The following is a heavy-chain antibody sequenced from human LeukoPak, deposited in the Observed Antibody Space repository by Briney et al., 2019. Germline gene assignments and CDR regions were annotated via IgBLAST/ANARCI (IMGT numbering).Heavy chain of an antibody. V-gene: IGHV4-30-4*01. Sequence: SQTLSLTCTVSGGSISSGDYYWSWIRQPPGKGLEWIGYIYYSGSTYYNPSLKSRVTISVDTSKNQFSLELSSVTAADTAVYYCARAVYDSSGYYYVGDAFDIWGQGTMVTVSS. CDR3: ARAVYDSSGYYYVGDAFDI. CDR1: GGSISSGDYY. J-gene: IGHJ3*02. D-gene: IGHD3-22*01. CDR2: IYYSGST.